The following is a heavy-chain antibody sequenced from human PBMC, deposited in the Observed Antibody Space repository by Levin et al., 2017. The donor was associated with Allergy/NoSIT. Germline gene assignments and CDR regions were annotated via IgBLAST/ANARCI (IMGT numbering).Heavy chain of an antibody. CDR3: ARPLGYCSSTSCPGGAFDS. CDR2: INHSGST. D-gene: IGHD2-2*01. CDR1: GGSFSGYY. J-gene: IGHJ3*02. V-gene: IGHV4-34*01. Sequence: SETLSLTCAVYGGSFSGYYWSWIRQPPGKGLEWIGEINHSGSTNYNPSLKSRVTISVDTSKNQFSLKLSSVTAADTAVYYCARPLGYCSSTSCPGGAFDSWGQGTMVTVSS.